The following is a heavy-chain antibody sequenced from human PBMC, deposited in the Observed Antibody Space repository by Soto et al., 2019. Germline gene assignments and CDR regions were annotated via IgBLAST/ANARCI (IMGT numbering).Heavy chain of an antibody. V-gene: IGHV1-69*01. CDR2: IMPFIAKT. J-gene: IGHJ4*02. CDR3: ARGGYSSSWRLDY. D-gene: IGHD6-13*01. CDR1: GYSFSDYE. Sequence: QVQLVQSGAEVKKPGSSVKVSCKASGYSFSDYEINWVRQAAGQGLEWMGGIMPFIAKTDYAQKFKDRVTITADESTSTAYMELSSLRSDDTAVYCCARGGYSSSWRLDYWGQGTLITVSS.